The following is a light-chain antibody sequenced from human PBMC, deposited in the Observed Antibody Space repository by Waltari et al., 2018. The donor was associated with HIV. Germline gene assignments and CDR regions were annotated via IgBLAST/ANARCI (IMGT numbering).Light chain of an antibody. CDR2: GKN. CDR3: NSRDSSGNHVV. V-gene: IGLV3-19*01. CDR1: SLRSYY. Sequence: SSELTQDPAVSVALGQTVRITCQGDSLRSYYASWYQQKPGQAPVLVIFGKNDRPSGIPGRFSGSDSGNTASLTITGAQAEDEADYYCNSRDSSGNHVVFGGGTKLTVL. J-gene: IGLJ2*01.